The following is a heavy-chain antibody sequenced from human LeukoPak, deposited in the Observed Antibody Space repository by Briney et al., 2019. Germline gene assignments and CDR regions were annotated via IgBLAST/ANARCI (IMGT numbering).Heavy chain of an antibody. Sequence: SETLSLTCTVSGGSISSGGYYWSWIRQHPGKGLEWIGYIYYSGSTYYNPSLKSRVTISVDTSKNQFSLKLSSVTAADTAVYYYARHGYYDSSGYYRYWGQGTLVTVSS. CDR2: IYYSGST. D-gene: IGHD3-22*01. J-gene: IGHJ4*02. CDR1: GGSISSGGYY. V-gene: IGHV4-31*03. CDR3: ARHGYYDSSGYYRY.